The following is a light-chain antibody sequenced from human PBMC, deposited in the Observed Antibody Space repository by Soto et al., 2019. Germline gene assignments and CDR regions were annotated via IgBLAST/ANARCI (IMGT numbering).Light chain of an antibody. V-gene: IGKV1-9*01. CDR1: QGISSY. CDR3: RQLITSPFN. J-gene: IGKJ3*01. Sequence: DIQLTQSPSFLSASVGDRVTITCRASQGISSYLAWYQQKPGTAPKLLIYAASTVQSGVPPRFSGGGSGTEFTLTISSLRPEDSAMYYCRQLITSPFNFGPGSKVDIK. CDR2: AAS.